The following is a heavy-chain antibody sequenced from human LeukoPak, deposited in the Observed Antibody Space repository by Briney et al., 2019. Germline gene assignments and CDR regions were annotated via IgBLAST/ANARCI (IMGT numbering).Heavy chain of an antibody. V-gene: IGHV1-69*13. J-gene: IGHJ3*02. Sequence: SVKVSCKASGGTFSSYAISWVRQAPGQGLEWMGGIIPIFGTANYAQKFQGRVTITADESTSTAYMELSSLRSEDAAVYYCARGFLTGDAFDIWGQGTMVTVSS. CDR2: IIPIFGTA. CDR1: GGTFSSYA. CDR3: ARGFLTGDAFDI. D-gene: IGHD7-27*01.